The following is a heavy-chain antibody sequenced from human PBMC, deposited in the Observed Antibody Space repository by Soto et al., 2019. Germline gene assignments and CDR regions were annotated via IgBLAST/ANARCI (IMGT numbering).Heavy chain of an antibody. Sequence: SSETLSLTCTVSGGSISSYYWSWIRQPPGKGLEWIGYIYYSGSTNYNPSLKSRVTISVDTSKNQFSLKLSSVTAADTAVYYCARDYYDSSGYYNVWYFDYWGQGTLVTVSS. J-gene: IGHJ4*02. CDR1: GGSISSYY. D-gene: IGHD3-22*01. V-gene: IGHV4-59*01. CDR2: IYYSGST. CDR3: ARDYYDSSGYYNVWYFDY.